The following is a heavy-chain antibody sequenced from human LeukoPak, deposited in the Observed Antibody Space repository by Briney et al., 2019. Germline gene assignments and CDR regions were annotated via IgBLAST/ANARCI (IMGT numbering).Heavy chain of an antibody. Sequence: ASVKVSCKTSGYTFTSYGINWVRQAPGQGLEWMGRISAHNGNANYAQKFQGRVTMTTDTLATTAYMELRSLRSDDTAVHYCARDLERYYDLEGRSGYWGQGTLVTVSS. D-gene: IGHD3-3*01. J-gene: IGHJ4*02. CDR1: GYTFTSYG. CDR2: ISAHNGNA. V-gene: IGHV1-18*01. CDR3: ARDLERYYDLEGRSGY.